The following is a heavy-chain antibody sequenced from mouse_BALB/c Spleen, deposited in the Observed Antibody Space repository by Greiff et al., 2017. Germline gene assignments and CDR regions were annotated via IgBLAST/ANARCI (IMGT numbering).Heavy chain of an antibody. CDR3: AAYYRYDEAY. CDR1: GFTFSSYT. V-gene: IGHV5-12-2*01. J-gene: IGHJ3*01. Sequence: EVQVVESGGGLVQPGGSLKLSCAASGFTFSSYTMSWVRQTPEKRLEWVAYISNGGGSTYYPDTVKGRFTISRDNAKNTLYLQMSSLKSEDTAMYYCAAYYRYDEAYWGQGTLVTVSA. D-gene: IGHD2-14*01. CDR2: ISNGGGST.